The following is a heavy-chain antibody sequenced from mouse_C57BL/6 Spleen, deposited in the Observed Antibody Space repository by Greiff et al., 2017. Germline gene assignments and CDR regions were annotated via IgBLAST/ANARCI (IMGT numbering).Heavy chain of an antibody. D-gene: IGHD3-1*01. CDR2: IYPGSGST. CDR3: AREGLRDYAMDY. J-gene: IGHJ4*01. CDR1: GYTFTSYW. V-gene: IGHV1-55*01. Sequence: QVQLQQPGAELVKPGASVKMSCKASGYTFTSYWITWVKQRPGQGLEWIGDIYPGSGSTNYNEKFKSKATLTVDTSSSTAYMQISSLTSEDSAVYYCAREGLRDYAMDYWGQGTSVTVSS.